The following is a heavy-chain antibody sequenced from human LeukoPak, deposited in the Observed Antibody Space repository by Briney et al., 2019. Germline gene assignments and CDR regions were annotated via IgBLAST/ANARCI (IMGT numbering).Heavy chain of an antibody. J-gene: IGHJ4*02. CDR3: ARDLTYSSGKGAFDY. CDR2: INPNSGGT. Sequence: ASVKVSCKASGYTFTGYYMHWVRQAPGQGLEWMGWINPNSGGTNYAQKFQGWVTMTRDTSISTAYMELSRLRSDDTAVYYCARDLTYSSGKGAFDYWGQGTLVTVSS. CDR1: GYTFTGYY. D-gene: IGHD6-19*01. V-gene: IGHV1-2*04.